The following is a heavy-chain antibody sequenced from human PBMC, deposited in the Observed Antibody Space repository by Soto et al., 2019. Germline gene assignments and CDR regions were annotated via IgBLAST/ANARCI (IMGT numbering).Heavy chain of an antibody. Sequence: QVQLVQSGAEVKKPGSSVKVSCKASGGTFSSYAISWVRQAPGQGLEWMGGIIPIFGTANYAQKFQGRVTITADESTSTAYMKLSSLRSEDTAVYYCASALVPAADGELWYGEHFDYWGQGTLVTVSS. CDR1: GGTFSSYA. CDR2: IIPIFGTA. V-gene: IGHV1-69*12. D-gene: IGHD2-2*01. CDR3: ASALVPAADGELWYGEHFDY. J-gene: IGHJ4*02.